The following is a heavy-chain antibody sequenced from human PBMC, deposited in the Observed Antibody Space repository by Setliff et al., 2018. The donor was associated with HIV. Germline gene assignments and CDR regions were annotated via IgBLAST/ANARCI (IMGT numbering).Heavy chain of an antibody. CDR2: FDPEDGKT. V-gene: IGHV1-24*01. D-gene: IGHD2-21*02. J-gene: IGHJ4*02. CDR3: ATFYRLTVITSFDF. CDR1: GYTLTELS. Sequence: ASVKVSCKVSGYTLTELSIHWVRQPPGQGLEWMGGFDPEDGKTIYAQKFHDRVTMTADTSTDTAYMELSSLRSDDTAIYYCATFYRLTVITSFDFWGQGTLVTVSS.